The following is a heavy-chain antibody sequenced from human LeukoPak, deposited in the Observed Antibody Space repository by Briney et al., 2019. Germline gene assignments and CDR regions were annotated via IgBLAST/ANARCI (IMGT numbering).Heavy chain of an antibody. Sequence: SETLSLTCTISGGSVSDYYWSRIRQSPGKGLEWIGYIYHTGSTSYSPSLKSRVTISADTSQNQFSLKLSSVTAADTAVYYCASRKLGNDYWGQGTLVTVSS. V-gene: IGHV4-59*02. J-gene: IGHJ4*02. CDR2: IYHTGST. CDR3: ASRKLGNDY. CDR1: GGSVSDYY. D-gene: IGHD7-27*01.